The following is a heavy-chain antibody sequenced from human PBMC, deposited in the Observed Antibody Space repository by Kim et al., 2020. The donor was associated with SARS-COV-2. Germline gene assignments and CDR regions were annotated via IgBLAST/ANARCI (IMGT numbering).Heavy chain of an antibody. J-gene: IGHJ4*02. V-gene: IGHV3-66*01. CDR3: ATNLAAAGVV. D-gene: IGHD6-13*01. CDR2: DKT. Sequence: DKTYYVESVKGRVTISRDNYKNTLYLQMSSRRVEDTAVYYCATNLAAAGVVWGQGTLVTVSS.